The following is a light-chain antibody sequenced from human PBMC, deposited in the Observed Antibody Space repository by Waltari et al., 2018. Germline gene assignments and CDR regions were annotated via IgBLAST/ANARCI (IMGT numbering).Light chain of an antibody. CDR1: QSVSSY. Sequence: EIVLTQSPATLSLSPGGRATLSGRASQSVSSYLAWYQQKPGQAPRLLIYDASNRATGIPARFSGSGSGTDFTLTISSLEPEDFAVYYCQQRSNWPSLTFGGGTKVEIK. CDR3: QQRSNWPSLT. J-gene: IGKJ4*01. V-gene: IGKV3-11*01. CDR2: DAS.